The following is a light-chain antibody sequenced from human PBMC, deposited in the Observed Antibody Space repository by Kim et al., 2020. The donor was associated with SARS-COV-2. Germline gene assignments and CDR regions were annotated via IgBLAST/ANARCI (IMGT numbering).Light chain of an antibody. CDR3: QQYSHWPRT. J-gene: IGKJ1*01. CDR2: SAS. V-gene: IGKV3-15*01. CDR1: QSVSSN. Sequence: VSPGETATLSCSASQSVSSNLAWYQQKPGQAPRLLIYSASTRATGIPARFSGSGSGTDFTLTISSLQSEDFAVYYCQQYSHWPRTFGQGTKVDIK.